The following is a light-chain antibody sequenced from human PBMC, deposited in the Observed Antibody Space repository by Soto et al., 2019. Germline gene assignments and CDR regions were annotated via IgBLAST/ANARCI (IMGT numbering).Light chain of an antibody. CDR3: CSYAGSSTYV. CDR2: EVS. V-gene: IGLV2-23*02. Sequence: QSVLPQPASVSGSHGQSIPISCTGTSSDDGSYNLVSWYQQHPGKAPKVMIYEVSKRPSGVPNRFSGSKSGNTASLTISGLQAEDEAVYYCCSYAGSSTYVFGTGTKVTVL. CDR1: SSDDGSYNL. J-gene: IGLJ1*01.